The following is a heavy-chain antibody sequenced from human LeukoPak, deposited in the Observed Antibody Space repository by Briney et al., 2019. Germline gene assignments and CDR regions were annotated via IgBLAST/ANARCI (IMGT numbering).Heavy chain of an antibody. CDR1: GYTFTGYY. CDR2: INPNSGGT. CDR3: ARMADIVVVPAAIVYYFDY. J-gene: IGHJ4*02. Sequence: ASVKVSCKASGYTFTGYYMHWVRQAPGRGLEWMGRINPNSGGTNYAQKFQGRVTMTRDTSISTAYMELSRLRSDDTAVYYCARMADIVVVPAAIVYYFDYWGQGTLVTVSS. V-gene: IGHV1-2*06. D-gene: IGHD2-2*01.